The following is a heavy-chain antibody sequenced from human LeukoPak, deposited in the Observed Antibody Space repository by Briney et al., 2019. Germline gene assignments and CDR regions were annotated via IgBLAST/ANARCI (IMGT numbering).Heavy chain of an antibody. CDR3: ARRDPYYDILTGYYNSRKNDAFDI. J-gene: IGHJ3*02. CDR2: INHSGST. V-gene: IGHV4-34*01. Sequence: SETLSLTCAVYGGSFSGYYWSWIRQPPGKGLEWIGEINHSGSTNYNPSLKSRVTISVDTSKNQFSLKLSSVTAADTAVYYCARRDPYYDILTGYYNSRKNDAFDIWGQGTMVTVSS. D-gene: IGHD3-9*01. CDR1: GGSFSGYY.